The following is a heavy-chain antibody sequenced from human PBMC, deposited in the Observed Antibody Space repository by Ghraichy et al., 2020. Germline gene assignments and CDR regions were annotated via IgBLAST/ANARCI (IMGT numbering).Heavy chain of an antibody. CDR1: GFNFDTFI. J-gene: IGHJ3*02. CDR2: IGSSSTTI. Sequence: GGSLRLSCAASGFNFDTFIMNWVRQAPGKGLEWISYIGSSSTTIHYADSVEGRFTISRDNVNNLLFLQMNSLRDEDTAVYYCARGHWGAFDMWGQGTMVTVSS. D-gene: IGHD7-27*01. V-gene: IGHV3-48*02. CDR3: ARGHWGAFDM.